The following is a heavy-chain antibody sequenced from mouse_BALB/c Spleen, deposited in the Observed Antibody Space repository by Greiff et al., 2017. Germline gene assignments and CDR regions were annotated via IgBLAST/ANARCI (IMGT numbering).Heavy chain of an antibody. V-gene: IGHV3-2*02. Sequence: VQLQQSGPGLVKPSQSLSLTCTVTGYSITSDYAWNWIRQFPGNKLEWMGYISYSGSTSYNPSLKSRISITRDTSKNQFFLQLNSVTTEDTATYYCARQERGTARAHYAMDYWGQGTSVTVSS. CDR1: GYSITSDYA. D-gene: IGHD3-2*01. CDR3: ARQERGTARAHYAMDY. J-gene: IGHJ4*01. CDR2: ISYSGST.